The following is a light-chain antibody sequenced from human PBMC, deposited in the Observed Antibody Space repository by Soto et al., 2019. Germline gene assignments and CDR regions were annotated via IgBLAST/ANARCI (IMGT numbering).Light chain of an antibody. CDR3: SSYTSSSTLG. CDR1: SSDVGGYNN. Sequence: QSVLTQPASVSGSPGQSITISCTGTSSDVGGYNNVSWYQQHPGKAPKLMIYDVSNRPSGVSNRFSGSKSGNTASLTISGLQAEDEADYYCSSYTSSSTLGFGGGTKLTVL. CDR2: DVS. J-gene: IGLJ2*01. V-gene: IGLV2-14*01.